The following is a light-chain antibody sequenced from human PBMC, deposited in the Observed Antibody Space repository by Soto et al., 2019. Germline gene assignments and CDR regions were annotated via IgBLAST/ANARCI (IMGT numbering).Light chain of an antibody. CDR1: RNINRQ. J-gene: IGKJ4*01. CDR2: GAS. Sequence: EIVMTQSPATLSVSPGERATLSCRASRNINRQLAWYQQKPGQAPRLLISGASTWATGIPARFSGSGSGTEFTLTISSLQSEYFAVYYCQQYYDYPPLIFGGGTKVEIK. V-gene: IGKV3-15*01. CDR3: QQYYDYPPLI.